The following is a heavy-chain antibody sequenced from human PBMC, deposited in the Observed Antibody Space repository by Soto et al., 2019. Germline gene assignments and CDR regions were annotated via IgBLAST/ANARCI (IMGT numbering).Heavy chain of an antibody. CDR2: IYYSGST. V-gene: IGHV4-61*03. J-gene: IGHJ2*01. CDR3: VVYDRRYWITTCGPVFGLPAQRASDL. D-gene: IGHD2-2*01. Sequence: KGLEWIGYIYYSGSTNYNPSLKSRVTISVDTSQNHFSLKLRSVTAADTAVYYCVVYDRRYWITTCGPVFGLPAQRASDL.